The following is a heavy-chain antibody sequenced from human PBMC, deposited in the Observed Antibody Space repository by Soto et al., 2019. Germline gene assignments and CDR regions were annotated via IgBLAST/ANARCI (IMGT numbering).Heavy chain of an antibody. V-gene: IGHV3-30*18. CDR1: GFTFSSYS. J-gene: IGHJ4*02. D-gene: IGHD3-16*01. CDR3: AKDFWGTRWLQSWDFDY. CDR2: ISYDGSNK. Sequence: TGGSLRLSCAASGFTFSSYSMNWVRQAPGKGLEWVAVISYDGSNKYYADSVKGRFTISRDNSKNTLYLQMNSLRAEDTAVYYCAKDFWGTRWLQSWDFDYWGQGTLVTVSS.